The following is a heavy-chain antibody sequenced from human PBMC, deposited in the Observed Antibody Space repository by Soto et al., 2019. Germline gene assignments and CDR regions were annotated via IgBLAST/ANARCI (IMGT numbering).Heavy chain of an antibody. Sequence: QVQLVQSGAEVKEPGSSVKVSCKATGDLFNNYAFNWVRQAPGQGLEWMGRISPLFSTTNYAQKFQGRVTIGADELTTTAYMELTSLRPQDTAVYFCARDDGWNYRYYDMEVWGQGTTVTVS. CDR2: ISPLFSTT. J-gene: IGHJ6*02. CDR3: ARDDGWNYRYYDMEV. V-gene: IGHV1-69*01. CDR1: GDLFNNYA. D-gene: IGHD1-7*01.